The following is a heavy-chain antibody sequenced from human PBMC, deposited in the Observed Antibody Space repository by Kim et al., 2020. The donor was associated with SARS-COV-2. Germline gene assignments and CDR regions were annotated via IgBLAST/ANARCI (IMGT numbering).Heavy chain of an antibody. D-gene: IGHD3-3*01. J-gene: IGHJ6*02. V-gene: IGHV3-11*05. CDR2: ISSSSSYT. Sequence: GGSLRLSCAASGFTFSDYYMSWIRQAPGKGLEWVSYISSSSSYTNYADSVKGRFTISRDNAKNSLYLQMNSLRAEDTAVYYCARAYYDFWSGYYYYYYGMDVWGQGTTVTVSS. CDR1: GFTFSDYY. CDR3: ARAYYDFWSGYYYYYYGMDV.